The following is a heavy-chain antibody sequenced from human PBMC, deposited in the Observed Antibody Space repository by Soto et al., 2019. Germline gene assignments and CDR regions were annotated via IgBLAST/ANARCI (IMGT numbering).Heavy chain of an antibody. CDR1: GFTFSDYY. J-gene: IGHJ4*02. Sequence: PGGSLRLSCAASGFTFSDYYMSWIRQAPGTGLEWVSYISSSSSYTNYADSVKARFTISRDNAKNSLYLQMNSLRAEDTAVYYCARVEDSSSTSCPYYFDFSGQGTLVTVSS. V-gene: IGHV3-11*06. CDR2: ISSSSSYT. CDR3: ARVEDSSSTSCPYYFDF. D-gene: IGHD2-2*01.